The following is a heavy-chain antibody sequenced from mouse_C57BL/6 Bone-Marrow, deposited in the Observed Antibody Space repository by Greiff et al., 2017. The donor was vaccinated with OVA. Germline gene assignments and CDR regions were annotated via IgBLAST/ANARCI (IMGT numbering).Heavy chain of an antibody. V-gene: IGHV14-4*01. D-gene: IGHD1-1*01. J-gene: IGHJ4*01. CDR1: GFNIKDDY. Sequence: EVQLQQSGAELVRPGASVKLSCTASGFNIKDDYMHWVKQRPEQGLEWIGWIDPENGDTEYASKFQGKATITADTSSNTAYLQLSSLTSEDTAVYNCTAITTVVERDWGQKTSVTVSS. CDR3: TAITTVVERD. CDR2: IDPENGDT.